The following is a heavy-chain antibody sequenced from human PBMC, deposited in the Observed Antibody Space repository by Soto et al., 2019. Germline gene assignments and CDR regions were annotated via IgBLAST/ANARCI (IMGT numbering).Heavy chain of an antibody. CDR3: AKAAAAAIYFDY. CDR1: GFTFSSYA. J-gene: IGHJ4*02. CDR2: ISGSGGST. V-gene: IGHV3-23*01. D-gene: IGHD2-2*01. Sequence: EVQLLESGGGLVQPGGSLRLSCAASGFTFSSYAMSWVRQAPGKGLEWVSTISGSGGSTYYADSVKGRFTISRDNSKNTLFLQTNSLRAEDTAVYYCAKAAAAAIYFDYWGQGTLVTVSS.